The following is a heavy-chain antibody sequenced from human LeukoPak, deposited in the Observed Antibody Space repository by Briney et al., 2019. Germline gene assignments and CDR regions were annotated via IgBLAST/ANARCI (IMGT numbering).Heavy chain of an antibody. CDR1: GFTFSTFE. D-gene: IGHD3-10*01. CDR2: ISDSATTI. J-gene: IGHJ4*02. Sequence: PGGSLRLSCAASGFTFSTFEMNWVCQAPGKGLEWVSYISDSATTIYYADSVKGRFTISRDNAKNSLYLQMNSLRAEDTAVYYCARVFGSGSSDYWGQGTLVTVSS. CDR3: ARVFGSGSSDY. V-gene: IGHV3-48*03.